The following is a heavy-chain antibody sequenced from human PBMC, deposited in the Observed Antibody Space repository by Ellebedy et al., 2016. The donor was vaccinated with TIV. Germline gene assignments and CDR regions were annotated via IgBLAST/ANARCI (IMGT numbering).Heavy chain of an antibody. CDR3: TKAGCVGGNCCYPFDY. CDR2: IRAKAHSQTT. Sequence: GESLKISCATSGFIFSDHYMDWVRQAPGKGLEWVGRIRAKAHSQTTEYAASVQGRFTISRDDSKNSVSLQMNSLRIEDTAVYFCTKAGCVGGNCCYPFDYWGQGVLVTGSS. CDR1: GFIFSDHY. J-gene: IGHJ4*02. D-gene: IGHD2-21*01. V-gene: IGHV3-72*01.